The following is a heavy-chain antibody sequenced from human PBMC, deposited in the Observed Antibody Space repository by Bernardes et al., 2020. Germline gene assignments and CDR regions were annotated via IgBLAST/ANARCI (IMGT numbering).Heavy chain of an antibody. J-gene: IGHJ5*02. D-gene: IGHD6-13*01. CDR1: GYTFTGYY. CDR3: ARADSSSHFNWFDP. CDR2: INPNSGGT. Sequence: ASVKVSCKASGYTFTGYYMHWVRPAPGQGLEWMGWINPNSGGTNYAQKFQGRVTMTRDTSISTAYMELSRLRSDDTAVYYCARADSSSHFNWFDPWGQGTLVTVSS. V-gene: IGHV1-2*02.